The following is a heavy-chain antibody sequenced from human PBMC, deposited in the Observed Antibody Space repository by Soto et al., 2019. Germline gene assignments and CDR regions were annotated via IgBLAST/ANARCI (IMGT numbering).Heavy chain of an antibody. CDR3: ARCDYDRSGPIDY. J-gene: IGHJ4*02. D-gene: IGHD3-22*01. CDR1: GGSFSGFS. Sequence: PSETLSLTCRVCGGSFSGFSCSGIRQPPGKGLEWVGDINHRGNTNYSPSLKSRVTISVDTSENQFPLKFSSATAADTAVYYCARCDYDRSGPIDYWGQG. CDR2: INHRGNT. V-gene: IGHV4-34*01.